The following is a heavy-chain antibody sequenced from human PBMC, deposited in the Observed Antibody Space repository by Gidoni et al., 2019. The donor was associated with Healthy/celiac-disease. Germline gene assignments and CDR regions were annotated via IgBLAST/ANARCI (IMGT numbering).Heavy chain of an antibody. CDR3: AREIAVRFDP. J-gene: IGHJ5*02. CDR1: GYTFTTYA. V-gene: IGHV1-3*04. CDR2: IHTGNGNT. Sequence: QVQLVQSGAEVRKPGASVKVSCKASGYTFTTYAIHWVRQAPGQGLEWMGWIHTGNGNTKYSQKFQDRVTITRDTSASTAYMELSSLRSEDTALYYCAREIAVRFDPWGQGTLVTVSS. D-gene: IGHD6-19*01.